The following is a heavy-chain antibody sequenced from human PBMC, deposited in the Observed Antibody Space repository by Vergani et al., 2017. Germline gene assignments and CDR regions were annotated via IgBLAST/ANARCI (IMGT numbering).Heavy chain of an antibody. CDR2: IKSKTDGGTT. Sequence: EVQLVESGGGLVKPGGSLRLSCAASGFTFSNAWMSWVRQAPGKGLEWVGRIKSKTDGGTTDYAAPVKGRFTISRDDSKNTLYLQMNSLKTEDTAVYYCTTFLHPVTWPYYYGSGDLFDAFDIWGQGTMVTVSS. V-gene: IGHV3-15*01. J-gene: IGHJ3*02. CDR1: GFTFSNAW. D-gene: IGHD3-10*01. CDR3: TTFLHPVTWPYYYGSGDLFDAFDI.